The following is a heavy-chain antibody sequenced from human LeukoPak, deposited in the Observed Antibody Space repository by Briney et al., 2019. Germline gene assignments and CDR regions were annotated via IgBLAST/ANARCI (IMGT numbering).Heavy chain of an antibody. CDR2: ISSSSSYI. CDR3: ARDLRAMVRGVIHY. CDR1: GFTFSSYS. Sequence: GGSLRLTCAASGFTFSSYSMNWVRQAPGKGLEWVSSISSSSSYIYYADSVKGRFTISRDNAKNSLYLQMNSLRAEDTAVYYCARDLRAMVRGVIHYWGQGTLVTVSS. J-gene: IGHJ4*02. D-gene: IGHD3-10*01. V-gene: IGHV3-21*01.